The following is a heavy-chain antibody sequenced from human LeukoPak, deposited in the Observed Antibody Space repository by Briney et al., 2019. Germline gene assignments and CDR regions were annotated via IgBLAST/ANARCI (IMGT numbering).Heavy chain of an antibody. Sequence: SETLSLTCAVYGGSISSSSYYWGWIRQPPGKGLEWIGSIYYSGSTYYNPSLKSRVTISVDTSKNQFSLKLISVTAADTAVYYCARVAVTVVTFDYWGQGTLVTVSS. CDR1: GGSISSSSYY. D-gene: IGHD4-23*01. CDR2: IYYSGST. CDR3: ARVAVTVVTFDY. V-gene: IGHV4-39*07. J-gene: IGHJ4*02.